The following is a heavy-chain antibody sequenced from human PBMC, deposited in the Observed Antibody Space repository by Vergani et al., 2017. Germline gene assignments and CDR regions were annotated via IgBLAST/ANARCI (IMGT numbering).Heavy chain of an antibody. CDR1: GGTFSSYA. J-gene: IGHJ6*02. CDR3: ARDGGGSGSNGGMDV. CDR2: IIPIFGIA. V-gene: IGHV1-69*17. D-gene: IGHD3-10*01. Sequence: QVQLVQSVAEVKKPGSSVKVSCKASGGTFSSYAISWVRQAPGQGLEWMGGIIPIFGIANYAQKFQGRVTITADKSTSTAYMGLSSLRSEDTAVSYCARDGGGSGSNGGMDVWGQGTTVTVSS.